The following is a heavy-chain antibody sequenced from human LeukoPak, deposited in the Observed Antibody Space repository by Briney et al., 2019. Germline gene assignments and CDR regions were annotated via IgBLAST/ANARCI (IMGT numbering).Heavy chain of an antibody. D-gene: IGHD6-13*01. CDR1: GYTLTELS. Sequence: GASVKVPCKVSGYTLTELSMHWVRQAPGKGLEWMGGFDPEDGETIYAQKFQGRVTITADKSTSTAYMELSSLRSEDTAVYYCARIAGSSWSKPNWFDPWGQGTLVTVSS. V-gene: IGHV1-24*01. CDR3: ARIAGSSWSKPNWFDP. CDR2: FDPEDGET. J-gene: IGHJ5*02.